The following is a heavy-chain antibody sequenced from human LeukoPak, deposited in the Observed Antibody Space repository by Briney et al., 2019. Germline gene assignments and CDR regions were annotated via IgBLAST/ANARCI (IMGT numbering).Heavy chain of an antibody. D-gene: IGHD1-26*01. V-gene: IGHV4-39*07. CDR2: IYYSGST. Sequence: SETLSLTCTVSGGSISSSSYYWGWIRQPPGKGLEWIGSIYYSGSTYYNPSLKSRVTISVDTSKNQFSLKLSSVTAADTAVYYCARVGAIVGATFDYWGQGTLVTVSS. CDR3: ARVGAIVGATFDY. CDR1: GGSISSSSYY. J-gene: IGHJ4*02.